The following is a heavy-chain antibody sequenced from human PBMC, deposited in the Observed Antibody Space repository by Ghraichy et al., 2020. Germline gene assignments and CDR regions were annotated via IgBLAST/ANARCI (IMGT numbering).Heavy chain of an antibody. CDR2: IYYSGST. Sequence: SETLSLTCTVSGGSISSSSYYWGWIRQPPGKGLEWIGSIYYSGSTYYNPSLKSRVTISVDTSKNQFSLKLSSVTAADTAVYYCARHQTYYDILTGIRRSDYFDYWGQGTLVTVSS. V-gene: IGHV4-39*01. D-gene: IGHD3-9*01. CDR3: ARHQTYYDILTGIRRSDYFDY. J-gene: IGHJ4*02. CDR1: GGSISSSSYY.